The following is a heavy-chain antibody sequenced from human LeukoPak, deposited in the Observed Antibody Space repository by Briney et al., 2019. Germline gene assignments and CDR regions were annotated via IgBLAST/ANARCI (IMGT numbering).Heavy chain of an antibody. CDR1: GGSFSGYY. J-gene: IGHJ4*02. V-gene: IGHV4-34*01. Sequence: SETLSLTCAVYGGSFSGYYWSWIRQPPGKGVEWIGEINHSGSTNYNPSLKSRVTISVDTSKNQFSLKLSSVTAADTAVYYCARGKRGYSSSWYDYWGQGTLVTVSS. CDR2: INHSGST. D-gene: IGHD6-13*01. CDR3: ARGKRGYSSSWYDY.